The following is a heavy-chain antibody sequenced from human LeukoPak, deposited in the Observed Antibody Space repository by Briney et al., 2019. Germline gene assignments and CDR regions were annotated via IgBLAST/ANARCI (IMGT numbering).Heavy chain of an antibody. D-gene: IGHD3-22*01. CDR2: IIPIFGTA. CDR1: GYTFTSYG. CDR3: ARDRGYYDSSGYPYYFDY. V-gene: IGHV1-69*05. Sequence: SVKVSCKASGYTFTSYGISWVRQAPGQGLEWMGRIIPIFGTANYAQKFQGRVTITTDESTSTAYMELSSLRSEDTAVYYCARDRGYYDSSGYPYYFDYWGQGTLVTVSS. J-gene: IGHJ4*02.